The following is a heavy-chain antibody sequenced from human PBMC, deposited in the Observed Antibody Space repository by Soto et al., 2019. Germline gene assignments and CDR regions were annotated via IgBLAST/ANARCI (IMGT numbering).Heavy chain of an antibody. J-gene: IGHJ4*02. CDR1: GFTFRNYG. Sequence: PGGSLRLSCVTSGFTFRNYGFHWARQAPGKGLEWLAVIWYDGSITHYAESVKGRFSISRDQSKNTVYLHMNSLRAEDTALYSCARDLGTTNYYFDYWGQGALVTVSA. CDR3: ARDLGTTNYYFDY. D-gene: IGHD1-26*01. CDR2: IWYDGSIT. V-gene: IGHV3-33*01.